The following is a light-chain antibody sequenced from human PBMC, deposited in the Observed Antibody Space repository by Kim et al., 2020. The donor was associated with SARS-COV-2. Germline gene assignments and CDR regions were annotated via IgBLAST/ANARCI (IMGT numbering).Light chain of an antibody. V-gene: IGKV1-33*01. CDR2: DAS. J-gene: IGKJ5*01. CDR1: QDIRKF. Sequence: SVGDSVTITCPASQDIRKFLNWYQHKPGKAPELLISDASTLRTGVPSRFSGSASGTHFTFTISNLQPEDIATYYCQQYNNLQAITFGQGTRLEIK. CDR3: QQYNNLQAIT.